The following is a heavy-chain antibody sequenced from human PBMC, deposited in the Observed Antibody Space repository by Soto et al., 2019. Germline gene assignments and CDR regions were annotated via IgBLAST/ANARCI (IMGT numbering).Heavy chain of an antibody. J-gene: IGHJ6*02. D-gene: IGHD3-16*01. CDR2: ISYDGSNK. CDR1: GFTFSSYA. V-gene: IGHV3-30-3*01. Sequence: SLRLSCAASGFTFSSYAMHWVRQAPGKGLEWVAVISYDGSNKYYADSVKGRFTISRDNSKTTLYLQMNSLRAEDTAVYYCERDGGSSAFGYGMDVWGQGTTVTVSS. CDR3: ERDGGSSAFGYGMDV.